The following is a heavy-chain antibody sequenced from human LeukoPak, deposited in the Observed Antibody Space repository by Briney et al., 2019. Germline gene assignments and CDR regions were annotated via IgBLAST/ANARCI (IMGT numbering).Heavy chain of an antibody. J-gene: IGHJ3*02. CDR3: ARETNPYDYYDSSGQPI. D-gene: IGHD3-22*01. V-gene: IGHV3-23*01. Sequence: GGSLRLSCAASGFTFSGYAMSWVRQAPGKGLEWVSAISGSGGSTYYADSVKGRFTISRDNSKNTLYLQMNSLRAEDTAVYYCARETNPYDYYDSSGQPIWGQGTMVTVSS. CDR2: ISGSGGST. CDR1: GFTFSGYA.